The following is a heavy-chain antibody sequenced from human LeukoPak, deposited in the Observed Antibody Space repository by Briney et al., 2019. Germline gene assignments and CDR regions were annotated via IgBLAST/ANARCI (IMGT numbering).Heavy chain of an antibody. J-gene: IGHJ6*03. CDR1: GFTFRSYW. V-gene: IGHV3-74*01. CDR3: ARVKQQLVRLLGRDTTYYYYYYMDV. Sequence: GGSLRLSCAASGFTFRSYWMHWVRLPPGKGLVWVSRIKSDGSSTSYADFVKGRFTISRDNAKNSLFLQMNSLRAEDTAVYFCARVKQQLVRLLGRDTTYYYYYYMDVWGKGTTVTVSS. CDR2: IKSDGSST. D-gene: IGHD6-13*01.